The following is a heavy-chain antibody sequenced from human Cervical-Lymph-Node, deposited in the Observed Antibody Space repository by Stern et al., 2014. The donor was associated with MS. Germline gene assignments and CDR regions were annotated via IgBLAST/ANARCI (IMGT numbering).Heavy chain of an antibody. J-gene: IGHJ4*02. CDR2: VYHSGSA. D-gene: IGHD2-2*01. Sequence: QVQLVQSSPGLVKPSGTLSLTCAVSGASISTDNWWSWVRQPPGKGLEWIGEVYHSGSANYNPSLKSRVTMSVDESKNQFSLRLTSVTAADTAVYYCARDFEFQLLCDWGQGALVTVSS. V-gene: IGHV4-4*02. CDR3: ARDFEFQLLCD. CDR1: GASISTDNW.